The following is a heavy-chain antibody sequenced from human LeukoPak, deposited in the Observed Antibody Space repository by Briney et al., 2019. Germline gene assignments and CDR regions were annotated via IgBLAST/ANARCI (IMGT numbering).Heavy chain of an antibody. CDR2: INHSGST. Sequence: SETLSLTCAVYGGSFSGYYWSWIRQPPGKGLEWIGEINHSGSTNYNPSLKSRVTISVDTSKNQFSLKLSSVTAADTAVYYCARGLRRGYYYDSSGYPWFDPWGQGTLVTVSS. V-gene: IGHV4-34*01. J-gene: IGHJ5*02. CDR1: GGSFSGYY. D-gene: IGHD3-22*01. CDR3: ARGLRRGYYYDSSGYPWFDP.